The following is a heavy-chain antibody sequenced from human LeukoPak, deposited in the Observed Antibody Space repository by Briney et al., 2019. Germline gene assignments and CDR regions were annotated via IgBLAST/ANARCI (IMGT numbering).Heavy chain of an antibody. V-gene: IGHV1-2*02. J-gene: IGHJ4*02. CDR2: INPNSGGT. CDR3: ARDSGYGDYFPNYFDY. D-gene: IGHD4-17*01. Sequence: ASVTVSCKASGYTFTSYYMHWVRQAPGQGLEWMGWINPNSGGTNYAQKFQGRVTMTRDTSISTAYMELSRLRSDDTAVYYCARDSGYGDYFPNYFDYWGQGTLVTVSS. CDR1: GYTFTSYY.